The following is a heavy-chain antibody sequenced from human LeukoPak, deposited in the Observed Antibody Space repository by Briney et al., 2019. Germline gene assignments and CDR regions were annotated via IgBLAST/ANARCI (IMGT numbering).Heavy chain of an antibody. D-gene: IGHD3-22*01. CDR3: ARDRYYYDSSGAFDI. CDR1: GFTVSSNY. Sequence: PGGSLRLSCAASGFTVSSNYMSWVRQAPGKGLEWVSVIYSGGSTYYADSVKGRFTIFRDNSKNTVYLQMNSLSAEDTAVYYCARDRYYYDSSGAFDIWGQGTMVTVSS. V-gene: IGHV3-53*01. J-gene: IGHJ3*02. CDR2: IYSGGST.